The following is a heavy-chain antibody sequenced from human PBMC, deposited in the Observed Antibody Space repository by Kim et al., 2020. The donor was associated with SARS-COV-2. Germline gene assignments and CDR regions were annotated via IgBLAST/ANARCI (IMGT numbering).Heavy chain of an antibody. D-gene: IGHD3-16*02. CDR2: ISGSGGST. CDR1: GFTFSSYA. Sequence: GGSLRLSCAASGFTFSSYAMSWVRQAPGKGLEWVSAISGSGGSTYYADSVKGRFTISRDKSKNTLYLQMNSLRAEDTAVYYCAKDAYDYVWGSYRFSYYLDVWGQGTLVTVSS. J-gene: IGHJ4*02. V-gene: IGHV3-23*01. CDR3: AKDAYDYVWGSYRFSYYLDV.